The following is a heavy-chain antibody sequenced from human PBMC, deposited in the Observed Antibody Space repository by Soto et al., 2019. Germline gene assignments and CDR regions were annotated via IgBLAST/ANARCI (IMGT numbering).Heavy chain of an antibody. CDR1: GGSISSGGYY. D-gene: IGHD3-16*01. V-gene: IGHV4-31*03. CDR3: ARGGKTGYFQH. CDR2: IYYSGST. J-gene: IGHJ1*01. Sequence: PSETLSLTCTVSGGSISSGGYYWSWIRQHPGKGLEWIGYIYYSGSTYYNPSLKSRVTISVDTSKNQFSLKLSSVTAADTAVYYCARGGKTGYFQHWGQGTLVTVSS.